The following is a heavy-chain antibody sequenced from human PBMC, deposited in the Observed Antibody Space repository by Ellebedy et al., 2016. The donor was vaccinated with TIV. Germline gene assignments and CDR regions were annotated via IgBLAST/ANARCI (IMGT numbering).Heavy chain of an antibody. J-gene: IGHJ1*01. Sequence: SETLSLXCGVYGGSFCGYYWSWIRQPPGKGLEWIGEITHTGSTNYNSSLKSRVSILLDTSARQFSLRMNSVTAADTATYYCARDYQHWGQGTLVAVSS. V-gene: IGHV4-34*01. CDR1: GGSFCGYY. CDR3: ARDYQH. CDR2: ITHTGST.